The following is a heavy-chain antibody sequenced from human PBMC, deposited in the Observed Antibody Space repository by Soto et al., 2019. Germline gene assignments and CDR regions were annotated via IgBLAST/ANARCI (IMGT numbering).Heavy chain of an antibody. Sequence: QVQLVQSGAEVKKPGSSVKVSCKASGGTFSSYAISWVRQAPGQGLEWMGGIIPIFGTANYAQKFQGRFTITADESTSTAYMELSSLRSEDTAVYYCARDRPIGRDIAAPFDPWGQGTLVTVSS. CDR3: ARDRPIGRDIAAPFDP. V-gene: IGHV1-69*01. D-gene: IGHD6-13*01. J-gene: IGHJ5*02. CDR1: GGTFSSYA. CDR2: IIPIFGTA.